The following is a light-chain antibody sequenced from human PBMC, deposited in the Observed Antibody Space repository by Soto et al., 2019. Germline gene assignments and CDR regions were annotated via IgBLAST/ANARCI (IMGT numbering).Light chain of an antibody. CDR3: QQYGSSPIT. CDR2: GAS. J-gene: IGKJ5*01. V-gene: IGKV3-20*01. Sequence: EIVLTQSPGTLSLSPGERATLSCRASPSVSSSYLAWYQQKPGKAPRLLIYGASSRATGIPDRFSGSWSGTDFTLTISRLEPEDFAVYYCQQYGSSPITFGQGTRLDIK. CDR1: PSVSSSY.